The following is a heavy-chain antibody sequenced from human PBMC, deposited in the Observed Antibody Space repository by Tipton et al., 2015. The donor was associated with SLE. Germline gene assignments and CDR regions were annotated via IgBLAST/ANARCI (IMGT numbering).Heavy chain of an antibody. CDR3: VRHITPLGSRTGGNNCFDL. Sequence: TLSLTCTVSGESISSSSYYWGWIRQPPGKGLEWIGYIYFSGTTHYNSSLESRVSMSVDTSNHQFSLRLRSVSAADTAVYYFVRHITPLGSRTGGNNCFDLWGRGTMVTVSS. J-gene: IGHJ3*01. D-gene: IGHD1-20*01. CDR2: IYFSGTT. CDR1: GESISSSSYY. V-gene: IGHV4-61*05.